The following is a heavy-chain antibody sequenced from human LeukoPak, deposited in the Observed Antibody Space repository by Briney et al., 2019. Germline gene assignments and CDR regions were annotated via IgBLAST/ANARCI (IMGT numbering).Heavy chain of an antibody. J-gene: IGHJ3*02. CDR2: ISGSGDRT. CDR1: GLTFSNYA. D-gene: IGHD1-20*01. V-gene: IGHV3-23*01. CDR3: ANHNWSSDRRAFDI. Sequence: GGSLRLSCVASGLTFSNYAMSWVRQAPGKGLEWVSEISGSGDRTHYADSVKGRFTISRDNSKSTLYLQMNSLRADDTAVYYCANHNWSSDRRAFDIWGQGTMVTVSS.